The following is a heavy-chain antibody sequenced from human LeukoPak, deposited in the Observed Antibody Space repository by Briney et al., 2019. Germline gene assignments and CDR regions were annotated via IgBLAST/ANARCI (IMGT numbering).Heavy chain of an antibody. V-gene: IGHV4-39*01. J-gene: IGHJ5*02. CDR3: ARLILDYGPNWFDP. CDR1: GGSISSSSYY. Sequence: PSETLSLTCTVSGGSISSSSYYWGWIRQPPGKGLEWIGSIYYSGSTYYNPSLKSRVTISVDTSKNQFSLKLSSVTAADTAVYYCARLILDYGPNWFDPWGQGTLVTVSS. D-gene: IGHD4-17*01. CDR2: IYYSGST.